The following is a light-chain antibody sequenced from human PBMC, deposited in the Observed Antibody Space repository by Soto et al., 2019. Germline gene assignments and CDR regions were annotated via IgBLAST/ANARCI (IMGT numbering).Light chain of an antibody. CDR1: QSVSSN. CDR2: GAS. J-gene: IGKJ4*01. CDR3: QQYNNWPLT. V-gene: IGKV3-15*01. Sequence: IVMTQSPATLSVSPGERATLSCRARQSVSSNLAWYQQKPGQAPRLLIYGASTRATGIPARFSGSRSGTEFTLTISSLQSEDFAVYYCQQYNNWPLTFGGGTKVEIK.